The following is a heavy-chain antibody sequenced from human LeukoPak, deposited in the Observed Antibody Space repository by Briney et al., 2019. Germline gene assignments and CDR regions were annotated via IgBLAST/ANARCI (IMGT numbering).Heavy chain of an antibody. CDR3: ERADVIVGATFPFDY. V-gene: IGHV3-30-3*01. CDR2: ISNDGINK. Sequence: PGLSLRLSCPPSGFTFSNYALHWARQAPGKGLEWVAVISNDGINKYYADSVKGRFSISRDNSRNTLYLQMNRLRGEATAVYYCERADVIVGATFPFDYWGQGTLVTVSS. J-gene: IGHJ4*02. CDR1: GFTFSNYA. D-gene: IGHD1-26*01.